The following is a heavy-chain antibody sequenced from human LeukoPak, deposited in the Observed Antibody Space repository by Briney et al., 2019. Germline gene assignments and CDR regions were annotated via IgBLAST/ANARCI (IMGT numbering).Heavy chain of an antibody. CDR2: IQPDGSRK. D-gene: IGHD2-21*02. Sequence: PGGSLRLSCTASGFTLSNYWMSWVRQAPGKGLEWVAHIQPDGSRKNYVDSERRRFTISRDNDKHSLYLQVSTLRLEHTALYYFARGYCGPLPGAFDVWGQGTMVTVSS. CDR1: GFTLSNYW. CDR3: ARGYCGPLPGAFDV. J-gene: IGHJ3*01. V-gene: IGHV3-7*01.